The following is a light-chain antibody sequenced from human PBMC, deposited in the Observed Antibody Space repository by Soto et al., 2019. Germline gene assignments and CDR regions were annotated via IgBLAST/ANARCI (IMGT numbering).Light chain of an antibody. Sequence: QSVLTQPPSASGTPGQRVTISCSGSSSNIGNNTVNWYQQLPGTAPKLLIYGNNQRTSGVPDRFSGSKSGTSASLANSGLQSEDEADYFCAAWDDSLNGPVLGGGTKLTVL. CDR3: AAWDDSLNGPV. CDR2: GNN. J-gene: IGLJ3*02. CDR1: SSNIGNNT. V-gene: IGLV1-44*01.